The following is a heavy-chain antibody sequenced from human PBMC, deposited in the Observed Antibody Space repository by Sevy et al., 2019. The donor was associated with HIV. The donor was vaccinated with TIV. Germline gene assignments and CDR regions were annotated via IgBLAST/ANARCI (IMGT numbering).Heavy chain of an antibody. CDR1: GGSISSYY. CDR2: IYTSGST. CDR3: ARDNGHSGSLNYFDY. Sequence: SETLSLTCTVSGGSISSYYWSWIRQPAGKGLEWIGRIYTSGSTNYNPSLKRRVTMSVDTSKNQFSLKLSAVTAADTAVYYCARDNGHSGSLNYFDYWGQGTLVTVSS. J-gene: IGHJ4*02. D-gene: IGHD1-26*01. V-gene: IGHV4-4*07.